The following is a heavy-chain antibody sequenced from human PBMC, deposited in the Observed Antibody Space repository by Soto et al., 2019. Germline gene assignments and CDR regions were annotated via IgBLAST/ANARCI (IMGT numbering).Heavy chain of an antibody. V-gene: IGHV1-18*01. CDR2: ISACNGNT. CDR1: GYTFTSYG. CDR3: ARSDIVLMVYVTFPGMDV. Sequence: ASVKVSCKASGYTFTSYGISWVRQAPGQGLEWMGWISACNGNTSYAQKLQGRVTMTRDTSTSTVYMELSSLRSEDTAVYYCARSDIVLMVYVTFPGMDVWGQGTTVTVSS. J-gene: IGHJ6*02. D-gene: IGHD2-8*01.